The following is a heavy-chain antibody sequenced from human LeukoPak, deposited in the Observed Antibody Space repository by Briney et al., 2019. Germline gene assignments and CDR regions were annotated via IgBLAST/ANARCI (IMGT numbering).Heavy chain of an antibody. J-gene: IGHJ3*02. V-gene: IGHV3-7*05. CDR3: ARDTTYGAADI. D-gene: IGHD4-17*01. Sequence: GGSLRLSCEASGFIFSTSWMYWVRQAPGKGLEWVADINPDGSVLYYVDSVKGRFTISRDNARNTLYLQMNSLRDEDTAMYYCARDTTYGAADIWGQGTVVTVTS. CDR2: INPDGSVL. CDR1: GFIFSTSW.